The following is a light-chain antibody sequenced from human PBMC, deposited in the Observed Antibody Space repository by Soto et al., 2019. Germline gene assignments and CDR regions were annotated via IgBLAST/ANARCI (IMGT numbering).Light chain of an antibody. CDR1: QSLVHSNGNTS. J-gene: IGKJ2*01. Sequence: IVLTQTPLSSPVTLRQPASISCRSRQSLVHSNGNTSLSWFQQRPGQPPRLLLYKISNRFSGVPYRFSGSGAGTELTLRISAVEADDVGTYYCLQATQCYTFGQGTTLEIK. CDR2: KIS. V-gene: IGKV2-24*01. CDR3: LQATQCYT.